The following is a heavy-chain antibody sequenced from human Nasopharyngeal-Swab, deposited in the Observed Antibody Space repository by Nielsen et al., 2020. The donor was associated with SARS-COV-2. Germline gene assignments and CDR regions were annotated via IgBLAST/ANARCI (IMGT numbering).Heavy chain of an antibody. J-gene: IGHJ5*02. V-gene: IGHV3-30*04. Sequence: GGSLRLSCAASGFTFSSYAMHWVRQAPGKGLEWVAVISYDGSNKYYADSVKGRFTISRDNAKNSLYLQLNSLRAEDTAMYYCAKYTSGWGWFDPWGLGTLVTVSS. CDR2: ISYDGSNK. CDR1: GFTFSSYA. CDR3: AKYTSGWGWFDP. D-gene: IGHD6-19*01.